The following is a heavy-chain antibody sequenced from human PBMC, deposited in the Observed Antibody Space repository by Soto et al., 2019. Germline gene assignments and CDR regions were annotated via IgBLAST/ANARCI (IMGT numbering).Heavy chain of an antibody. J-gene: IGHJ4*02. CDR2: IKSKTDGGTT. CDR3: TTDYYGSSRYYVFGY. CDR1: GFIFSKVW. V-gene: IGHV3-15*07. Sequence: EVQLVESGGDLVKPGGALRLSCAASGFIFSKVWMNWVRQAPGKGLEWVGRIKSKTDGGTTDYAAPVKGGFTISRDDSKNTVYLQMHSLKAEDTAVYYSTTDYYGSSRYYVFGYWGQGTLVTVSS. D-gene: IGHD3-22*01.